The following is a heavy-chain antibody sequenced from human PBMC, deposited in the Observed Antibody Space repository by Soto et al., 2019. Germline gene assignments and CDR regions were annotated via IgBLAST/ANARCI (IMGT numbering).Heavy chain of an antibody. J-gene: IGHJ4*02. D-gene: IGHD2-2*01. Sequence: QVQLVESGGGVVQPGGSLTISCAASRFTFSNYGMHWVRQAPGEGLEWVAVISYDGTNHYYADSVRGRFTLSRDNSKNTLYLHMDRLTSDDTAVYYCASDTKTGVVVPGAPKYWGQGTLVAVSS. CDR2: ISYDGTNH. V-gene: IGHV3-30*03. CDR1: RFTFSNYG. CDR3: ASDTKTGVVVPGAPKY.